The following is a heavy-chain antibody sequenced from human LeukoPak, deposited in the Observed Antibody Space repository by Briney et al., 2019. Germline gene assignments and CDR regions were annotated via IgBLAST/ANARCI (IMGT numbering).Heavy chain of an antibody. Sequence: PGRSLRLSCAASGFTFSSYGMHWVRQAPGKGLEWVAVISFDATNKYYADSVKGRFTISRDNSKNTLYLQMNSLRADDTAVYYCARLSYSSRAWFDPWGQGTLVTVSS. D-gene: IGHD6-13*01. CDR3: ARLSYSSRAWFDP. CDR2: ISFDATNK. J-gene: IGHJ5*02. V-gene: IGHV3-30*03. CDR1: GFTFSSYG.